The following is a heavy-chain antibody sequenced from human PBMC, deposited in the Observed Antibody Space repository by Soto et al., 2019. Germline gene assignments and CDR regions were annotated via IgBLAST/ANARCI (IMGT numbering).Heavy chain of an antibody. CDR3: AREDSGYSSSWLGYYYGMDV. J-gene: IGHJ6*02. Sequence: GGSLRFSCAASGFTFSSYWMSWVRQAPGKGLEWVANIKQDGSEKYYVDSVKGRFTISRDNAKNSLYLQMNSLRAEDTAVYYCAREDSGYSSSWLGYYYGMDVWGQGTTVTVSS. CDR2: IKQDGSEK. D-gene: IGHD6-13*01. CDR1: GFTFSSYW. V-gene: IGHV3-7*05.